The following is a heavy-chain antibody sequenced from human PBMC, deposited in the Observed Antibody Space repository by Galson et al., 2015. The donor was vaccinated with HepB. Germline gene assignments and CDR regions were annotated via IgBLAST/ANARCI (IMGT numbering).Heavy chain of an antibody. D-gene: IGHD4-23*01. J-gene: IGHJ4*02. V-gene: IGHV1-3*01. CDR1: GYTFTSYA. Sequence: SVKVSCKASGYTFTSYAMHWVRQAPGQRLEWMGWINAGNGNTKYSQKFQGRVTITRDTSASTAYMELSSLRSEDTAVYYCARDRHDYGGKVSWRYWGQGTLVTVSS. CDR3: ARDRHDYGGKVSWRY. CDR2: INAGNGNT.